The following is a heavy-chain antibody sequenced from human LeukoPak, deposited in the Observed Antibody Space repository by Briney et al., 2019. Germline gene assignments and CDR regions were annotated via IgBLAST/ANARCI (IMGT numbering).Heavy chain of an antibody. J-gene: IGHJ5*02. CDR2: INTDGSST. D-gene: IGHD5-18*01. CDR1: GFTLSSYW. CDR3: ARSAGYTYGS. Sequence: PGGSLRLSCAASGFTLSSYWMHWVRQAPGKGLVWVSRINTDGSSTGYADSVKGRFTISRDNAKNTLYLQMNSLRAEDTAMYYCARSAGYTYGSWGQGTQVTVSS. V-gene: IGHV3-74*01.